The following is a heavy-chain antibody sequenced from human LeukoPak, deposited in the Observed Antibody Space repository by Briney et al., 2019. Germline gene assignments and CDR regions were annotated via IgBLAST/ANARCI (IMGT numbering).Heavy chain of an antibody. J-gene: IGHJ4*02. CDR2: IYYSGST. V-gene: IGHV4-39*01. CDR3: ARVHSVVVAAANVGYFDY. Sequence: PSETLSLTCTVSGGSISSSSYYWGWIRQPPGKGLEWIGSIYYSGSTYYNPSLKSRVTISVDTSKNQFSLKLSSVTAADTAVYFCARVHSVVVAAANVGYFDYWGQGTLVTVSS. D-gene: IGHD2-21*02. CDR1: GGSISSSSYY.